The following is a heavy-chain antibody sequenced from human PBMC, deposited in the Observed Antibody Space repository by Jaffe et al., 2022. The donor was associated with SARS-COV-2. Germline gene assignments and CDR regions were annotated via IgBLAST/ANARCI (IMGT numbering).Heavy chain of an antibody. D-gene: IGHD4-17*01. J-gene: IGHJ6*03. V-gene: IGHV2-5*02. Sequence: QITLKESGPTLVKPTQTLTLTCTFSGFSLSTSGVGVGWIRQPPGKALEWLALIYWDDDKRYRPSLHNRLTITKDTSKNQVVLRMTNMDPVDTATFFCAHFPTTMNPSYYMDVWGKGTTVTVSS. CDR1: GFSLSTSGVG. CDR3: AHFPTTMNPSYYMDV. CDR2: IYWDDDK.